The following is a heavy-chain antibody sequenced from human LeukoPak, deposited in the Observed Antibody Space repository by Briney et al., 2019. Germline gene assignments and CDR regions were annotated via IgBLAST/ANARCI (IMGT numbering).Heavy chain of an antibody. D-gene: IGHD3-22*01. V-gene: IGHV1-8*01. CDR3: ARQGEMYYYDSSGYALLDY. J-gene: IGHJ4*02. CDR2: VNPNSGNT. Sequence: ASVKVSCKASGYTFTSYDINWVRQATGHGLEGMGWVNPNSGNTGYAQKYQGRVTMTRNTAISTAYMELRSLRSEDTAVYYCARQGEMYYYDSSGYALLDYWGQGSLLTVSS. CDR1: GYTFTSYD.